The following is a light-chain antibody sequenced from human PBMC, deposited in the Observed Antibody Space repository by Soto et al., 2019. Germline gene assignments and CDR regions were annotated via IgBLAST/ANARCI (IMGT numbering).Light chain of an antibody. V-gene: IGLV2-14*01. CDR1: SSDVGAYNY. J-gene: IGLJ2*01. CDR3: TSFTSASTQV. Sequence: QSALTQPASVSGSPGQSITISCTGTSSDVGAYNYVSWYQQHPGKAPKLMIYDVSNRPSGVSNRFSGSKSGNTASLTISGLQPDDEADYYCTSFTSASTQVFGGGTKLTVL. CDR2: DVS.